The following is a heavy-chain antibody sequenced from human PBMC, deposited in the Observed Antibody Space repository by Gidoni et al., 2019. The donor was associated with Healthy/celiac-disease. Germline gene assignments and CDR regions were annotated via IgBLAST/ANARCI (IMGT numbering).Heavy chain of an antibody. Sequence: QVQLQESGPGLVKPSETLSLTCAVSGYSISSGYYWGWIRQPPGKGLEWIGSIYHRGSTYYNPSLKSRVTISVDTSKNQFSLKLSSVTAADTAVYYCARAGYMITFGGVIVGNYFDYWGQGTLVTVSS. CDR1: GYSISSGYY. D-gene: IGHD3-16*02. J-gene: IGHJ4*02. CDR3: ARAGYMITFGGVIVGNYFDY. CDR2: IYHRGST. V-gene: IGHV4-38-2*01.